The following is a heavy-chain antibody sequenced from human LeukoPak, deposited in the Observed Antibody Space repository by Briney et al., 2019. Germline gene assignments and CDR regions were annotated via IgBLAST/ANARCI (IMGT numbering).Heavy chain of an antibody. CDR2: ISYDGSNK. J-gene: IGHJ4*02. V-gene: IGHV3-30*18. CDR3: AKDWSPASGRGGYFDY. D-gene: IGHD6-13*01. CDR1: GFTFSNYG. Sequence: GGSLRLSCAASGFTFSNYGMHWVRQAPGKGLEWVSFISYDGSNKYYADSVKGRFTISRDNSKNTLYLQMNSLRAEDTAVYYCAKDWSPASGRGGYFDYWGQGTLVTVSS.